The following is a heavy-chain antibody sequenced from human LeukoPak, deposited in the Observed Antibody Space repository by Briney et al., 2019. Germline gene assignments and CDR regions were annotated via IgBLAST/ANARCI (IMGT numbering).Heavy chain of an antibody. CDR3: ARTYYYGSGSPDY. CDR1: GFTFSSYG. D-gene: IGHD3-10*01. J-gene: IGHJ4*02. V-gene: IGHV3-33*01. Sequence: PGGSLRLSCAAPGFTFSSYGMHWVRQAPGKGLEWVAVIWYDGSNKYYADSVKGRFTISRGNSKNTLYLQMNSLRAEDTAVYYCARTYYYGSGSPDYWGQGTLVTVSS. CDR2: IWYDGSNK.